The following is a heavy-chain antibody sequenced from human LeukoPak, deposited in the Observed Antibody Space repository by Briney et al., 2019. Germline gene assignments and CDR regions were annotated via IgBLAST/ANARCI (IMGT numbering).Heavy chain of an antibody. Sequence: ASVKVSCKASGYTFTSYDINWVRQATGQGLEWMGWMNPNSGNTGYAQKCQGRVTMTRNTSISTAYMELSSLRSEDTAVYYCAKSSYYYDSSGYYYRNAFDIWGQGTMVSVSS. CDR2: MNPNSGNT. V-gene: IGHV1-8*01. D-gene: IGHD3-22*01. CDR3: AKSSYYYDSSGYYYRNAFDI. CDR1: GYTFTSYD. J-gene: IGHJ3*02.